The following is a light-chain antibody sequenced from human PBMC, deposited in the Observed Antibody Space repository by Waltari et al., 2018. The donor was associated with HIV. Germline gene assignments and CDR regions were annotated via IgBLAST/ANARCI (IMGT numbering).Light chain of an antibody. V-gene: IGKV3-20*01. CDR1: HRVSRGF. CDR3: QHSGSSPMT. Sequence: EFVLMQSPGTLSLSPGERVTLSCWAGHRVSRGFLARYQQTPGQAPRLVIYGASHRAPGFPDRFSGSGSGTDFSLTISRLEPEDFAVYYCQHSGSSPMTFGQGTRLEIK. J-gene: IGKJ5*01. CDR2: GAS.